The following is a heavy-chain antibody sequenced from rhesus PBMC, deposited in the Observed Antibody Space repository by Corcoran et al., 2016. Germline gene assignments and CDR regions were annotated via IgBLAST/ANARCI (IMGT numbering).Heavy chain of an antibody. CDR2: ISGSGGST. J-gene: IGHJ4*01. V-gene: IGHV4-173*01. Sequence: QLQLQESGPGLVKPSETLSLTCAVSGGSISSNWWSRSRHPPGKGLGWIGRISGSGGSTSYNPSLKSRVTISTDTSKNQLSLKLISVTAADTAVYYCARQMVATTGFDYWGQGVLVTVSS. CDR3: ARQMVATTGFDY. CDR1: GGSISSNW. D-gene: IGHD4-4*01.